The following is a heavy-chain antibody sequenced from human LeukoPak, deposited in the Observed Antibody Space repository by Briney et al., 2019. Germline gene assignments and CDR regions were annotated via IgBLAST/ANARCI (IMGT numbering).Heavy chain of an antibody. CDR2: IYYSGSI. CDR1: GGSISGYY. D-gene: IGHD1/OR15-1a*01. CDR3: VRNTLGHYDAFDI. Sequence: SETLSLTCTVPGGSISGYYWSWIRQPPGKGLEWIGYIYYSGSINYNSSLKSRVTISVDTSRNQFSLKLSSMTAADTAVYYCVRNTLGHYDAFDIWGQGTMVTVSS. V-gene: IGHV4-59*01. J-gene: IGHJ3*02.